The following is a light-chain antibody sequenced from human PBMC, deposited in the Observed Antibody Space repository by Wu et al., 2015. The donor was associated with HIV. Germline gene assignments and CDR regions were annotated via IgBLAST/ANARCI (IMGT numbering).Light chain of an antibody. J-gene: IGKJ1*01. Sequence: DIQMTQSPSSLSASVGDRVTITCRASQSITTHLNWYHHRPGKAPKLLIYDASHLRSGVPSRFSGSGSGTDFTLTINSLQPEDFATYYCQQSSTPPWTFGQGTRVEIK. CDR3: QQSSTPPWT. CDR1: QSITTH. CDR2: DAS. V-gene: IGKV1-39*01.